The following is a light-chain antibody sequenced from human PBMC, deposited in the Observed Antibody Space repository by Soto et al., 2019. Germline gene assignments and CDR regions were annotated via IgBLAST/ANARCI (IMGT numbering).Light chain of an antibody. CDR1: QTVRNNY. CDR3: QRFGTSPPWT. Sequence: IVLTHSPGSLSLSPGEIATLSFRGSQTVRNNYLAWYRQKPGQAPKLLIYGTSIRATGIPDRFSGSGSGTDFTLTITRLEPEDFAVYYCQRFGTSPPWTFGQGTKVDIK. V-gene: IGKV3-20*01. CDR2: GTS. J-gene: IGKJ1*01.